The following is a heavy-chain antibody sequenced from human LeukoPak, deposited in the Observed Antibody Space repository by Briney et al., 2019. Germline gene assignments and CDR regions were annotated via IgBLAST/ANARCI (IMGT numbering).Heavy chain of an antibody. CDR3: ARITMVRGVITHFDY. V-gene: IGHV1-18*01. D-gene: IGHD3-10*01. CDR1: GYTFTSYG. CDR2: ISAYNGNT. J-gene: IGHJ4*02. Sequence: ASVKVSCKASGYTFTSYGISWVRQAPGQGLEWMGWISAYNGNTNYAQKLQGRVTMTTDTSTSTAYMELRSLRSDDTAVYYCARITMVRGVITHFDYWGQGTLVTVSS.